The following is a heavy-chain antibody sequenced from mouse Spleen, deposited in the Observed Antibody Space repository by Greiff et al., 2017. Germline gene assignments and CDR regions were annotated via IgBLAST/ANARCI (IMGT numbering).Heavy chain of an antibody. CDR1: GFTFSSYA. D-gene: IGHD2-1*01. CDR2: ISSGGGNT. Sequence: EVQLVESGGGLVKLGGSLKLSCAASGFTFSSYAMSWVRQTPEKRLEWVATISSGGGNTYYPDSVKGRFTISRDNAKNTLYLQMSSLKSEDTAMYYCAREGGNYEAWFAYWGQGTLVTVSA. V-gene: IGHV5-9-3*01. CDR3: AREGGNYEAWFAY. J-gene: IGHJ3*01.